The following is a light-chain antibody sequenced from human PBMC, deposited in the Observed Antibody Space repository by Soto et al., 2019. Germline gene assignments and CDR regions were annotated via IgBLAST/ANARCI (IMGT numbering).Light chain of an antibody. Sequence: DLQMTQSPSTLSASVGDRVTITCRASQSISSWLAWYQQKPGKAPKLLIYKASSLESGVPSRFSGSGSGTDFTLTINSLQPDDFATYYCQHYNSYPWTFGQGTKVEIK. V-gene: IGKV1-5*03. J-gene: IGKJ1*01. CDR3: QHYNSYPWT. CDR1: QSISSW. CDR2: KAS.